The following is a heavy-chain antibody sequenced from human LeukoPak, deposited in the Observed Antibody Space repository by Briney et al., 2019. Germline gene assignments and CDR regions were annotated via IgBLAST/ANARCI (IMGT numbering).Heavy chain of an antibody. CDR3: AKGMGMLSSSWPCDY. D-gene: IGHD6-13*01. Sequence: GGSLRLSCAASGFTFDDYAMHWVRQAPGKGLEWVSGISWNSGSIGYADSVKGRFTISRDNAKNSLYLQMNSLRAEDMALYYCAKGMGMLSSSWPCDYWGQGTLVTVSS. CDR1: GFTFDDYA. V-gene: IGHV3-9*03. J-gene: IGHJ4*02. CDR2: ISWNSGSI.